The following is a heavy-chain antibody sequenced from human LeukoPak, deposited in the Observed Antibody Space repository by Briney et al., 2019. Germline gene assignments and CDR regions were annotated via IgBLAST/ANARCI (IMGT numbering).Heavy chain of an antibody. J-gene: IGHJ4*02. CDR3: ATRNNGCPYH. Sequence: GGSLRLSCAASGFTFTTYWMMWVRQAPGKGLEWVAKIKQDGSEEYYVDSVRGRFTISRDNAKNSVYLQVNSLRAEDTAVYYCATRNNGCPYHWGQGTLVTVSS. CDR1: GFTFTTYW. D-gene: IGHD5-24*01. CDR2: IKQDGSEE. V-gene: IGHV3-7*01.